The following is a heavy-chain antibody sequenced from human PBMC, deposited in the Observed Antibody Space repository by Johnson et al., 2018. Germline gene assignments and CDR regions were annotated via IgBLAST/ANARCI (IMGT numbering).Heavy chain of an antibody. CDR3: TRDWVYYDGDYYYYMDV. CDR1: GFTFGDYA. V-gene: IGHV3-49*05. CDR2: IRSKAYGGTT. Sequence: VQLVESGGGLVKPGRSLRLSCTASGFTFGDYAMSWFRQAPGKGLEWVGFIRSKAYGGTTEYAASVKGRFTISRDDSKSIAYLQMNSLKTEDTAVYYCTRDWVYYDGDYYYYMDVWGKGTTVTVSS. J-gene: IGHJ6*03. D-gene: IGHD3-22*01.